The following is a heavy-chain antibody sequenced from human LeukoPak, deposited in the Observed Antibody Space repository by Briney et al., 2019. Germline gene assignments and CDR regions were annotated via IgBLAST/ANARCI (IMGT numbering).Heavy chain of an antibody. J-gene: IGHJ4*02. Sequence: PGGSLRLSCTASGFTFSSYAMNWVRQAPGKGLEWVSGIGAGGTFTYYADSGKGRFTIFRDNSRNTLYLQMNSLRADDTAVYYCAEDLDYTTYGYYFDYWGQGTLVTVSS. D-gene: IGHD4-11*01. V-gene: IGHV3-23*01. CDR1: GFTFSSYA. CDR3: AEDLDYTTYGYYFDY. CDR2: IGAGGTFT.